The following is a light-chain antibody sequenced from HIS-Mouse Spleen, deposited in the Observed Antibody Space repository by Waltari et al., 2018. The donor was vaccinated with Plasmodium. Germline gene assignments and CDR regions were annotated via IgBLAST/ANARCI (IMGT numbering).Light chain of an antibody. J-gene: IGLJ3*02. V-gene: IGLV1-40*01. CDR2: GNR. CDR3: QSYDSSLSGWV. CDR1: SSNIGAGYD. Sequence: QSVLTQPPSVSGAPGQRVTISCTGSSSNIGAGYDVHWYQQLPGTAPKLLIYGNRSRPAVVPDRFSGSKSGTSASLAITGLQAEDEADYYCQSYDSSLSGWVFGGGTKLTVL.